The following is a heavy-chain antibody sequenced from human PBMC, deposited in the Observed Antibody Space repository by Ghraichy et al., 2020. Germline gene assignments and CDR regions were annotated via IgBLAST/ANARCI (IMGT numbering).Heavy chain of an antibody. Sequence: GESLNISCAASGFTFSNYAMSWVRQAPGKGLEWVSAISGTGGSTYYADSVKGRFTISRDNSKNTLYLQMNGLRAEDTAVYYCARDSKVVTAAWGQGTLVTVSS. CDR1: GFTFSNYA. V-gene: IGHV3-23*01. CDR3: ARDSKVVTAA. D-gene: IGHD2-21*02. CDR2: ISGTGGST. J-gene: IGHJ4*02.